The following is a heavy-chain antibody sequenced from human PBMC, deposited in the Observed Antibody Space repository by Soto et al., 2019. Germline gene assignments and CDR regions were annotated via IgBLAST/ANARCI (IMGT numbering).Heavy chain of an antibody. CDR3: AKARAQYYDFWSGYPVDY. CDR2: ISGSGGST. CDR1: GFTFSSYA. D-gene: IGHD3-3*01. V-gene: IGHV3-23*01. J-gene: IGHJ4*02. Sequence: PGGSLRLSCAASGFTFSSYAMSWVRQAPGKGLEWVSAISGSGGSTYYADSVKGRFTISRDNSKNTLYLQMNSLRAEDTAVYYCAKARAQYYDFWSGYPVDYWGQGTQVTVSS.